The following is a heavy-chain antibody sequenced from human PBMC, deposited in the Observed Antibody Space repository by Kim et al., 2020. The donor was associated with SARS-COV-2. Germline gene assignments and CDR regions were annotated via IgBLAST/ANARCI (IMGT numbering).Heavy chain of an antibody. CDR3: AKQAAGEVTHGDA. J-gene: IGHJ5*02. V-gene: IGHV5-51*01. D-gene: IGHD3-16*01. Sequence: RYSPSYQGQITISADKSNNTAYLQWTSLKASDTAMYYCAKQAAGEVTHGDAWGQGTLVTVSS.